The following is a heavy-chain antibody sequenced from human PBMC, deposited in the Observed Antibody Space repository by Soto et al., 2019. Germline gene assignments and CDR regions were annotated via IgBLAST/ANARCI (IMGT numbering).Heavy chain of an antibody. CDR1: GYPLTAKY. D-gene: IGHD6-13*01. CDR3: ANGGSSGTEWFDP. V-gene: IGHV1-2*02. J-gene: IGHJ5*02. Sequence: QVQLVQSGAEVKKPGASVKVSCKASGYPLTAKYLHWVRQAPGQGLEWMGWINPSSGGTKEAQKFRGRVTMTRDTSISAAYMELSRLTSDDTAVYYCANGGSSGTEWFDPWGQGTLVTVSS. CDR2: INPSSGGT.